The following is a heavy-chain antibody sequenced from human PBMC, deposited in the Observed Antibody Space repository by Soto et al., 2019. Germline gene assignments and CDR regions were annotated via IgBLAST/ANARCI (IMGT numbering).Heavy chain of an antibody. D-gene: IGHD1-26*01. Sequence: VGSLRLSCAASGFTFSSYAMSWVRQAPGKGLEWVSAISGSGGSTYYADSVKGRFTISRDNSKNTLYLQMNSLRAEDTAVYYSAKSESATPYYFDYWGQGTLVTVSS. V-gene: IGHV3-23*01. CDR2: ISGSGGST. CDR1: GFTFSSYA. CDR3: AKSESATPYYFDY. J-gene: IGHJ4*02.